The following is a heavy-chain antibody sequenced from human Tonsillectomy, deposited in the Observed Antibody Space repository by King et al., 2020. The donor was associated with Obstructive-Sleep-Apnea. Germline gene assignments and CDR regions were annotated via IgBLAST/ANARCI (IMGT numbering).Heavy chain of an antibody. V-gene: IGHV4-4*02. CDR1: GDSISRGRW. J-gene: IGHJ4*02. Sequence: QLQESGPGLVRPSGTLSLTCAVSGDSISRGRWWSWVRQTPGKGLDWIGEIFHSGSSNYNPSLKSRVTISMDKSKNQFSLNLSSVTAADTAVYFCATNSGSGSLFDYWGQGTLVTVSS. CDR2: IFHSGSS. CDR3: ATNSGSGSLFDY. D-gene: IGHD3-10*01.